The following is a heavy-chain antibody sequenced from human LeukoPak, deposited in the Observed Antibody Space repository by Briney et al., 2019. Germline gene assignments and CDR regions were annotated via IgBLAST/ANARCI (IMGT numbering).Heavy chain of an antibody. D-gene: IGHD6-19*01. CDR1: GASISSGSNY. J-gene: IGHJ5*02. CDR2: IYSSGST. V-gene: IGHV4-39*07. CDR3: ARGPSAVAGTDWFDP. Sequence: PSETLSLTCSVSGASISSGSNYWGWIRQPPGKTLEWIGSIYSSGSTYYNSSLQSRVIIIIDTPKNHFSLTLSSVTAADTAVYCCARGPSAVAGTDWFDPWGQGTLVTVSS.